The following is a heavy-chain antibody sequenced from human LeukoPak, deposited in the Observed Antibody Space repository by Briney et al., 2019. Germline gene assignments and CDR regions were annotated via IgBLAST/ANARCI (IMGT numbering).Heavy chain of an antibody. V-gene: IGHV4-59*12. CDR2: IYYSGST. Sequence: SETLSLTCTVSGGSISSYYWSWIRQPPGKGLEWIGSIYYSGSTNYNPSLKSRVTISVDTSKNQFSLKLTSATAADTAVYYCARKYGSSSPHYWGQGTLVTVSS. D-gene: IGHD6-6*01. CDR1: GGSISSYY. CDR3: ARKYGSSSPHY. J-gene: IGHJ4*02.